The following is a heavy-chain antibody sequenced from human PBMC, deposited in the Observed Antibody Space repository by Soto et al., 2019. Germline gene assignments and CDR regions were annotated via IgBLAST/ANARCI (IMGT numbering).Heavy chain of an antibody. Sequence: QVQLVQSGAEVNKPGASVKVSCKASGYTFTSYGISWVRQAPGQGLEWMGWISIYNGNTNYAQKPQGRATMTTDTSTSTAYMELRSLRSDDTAVYYCARDVRSHDYGHYYYGMDVWGQGTTVTVSS. CDR3: ARDVRSHDYGHYYYGMDV. CDR1: GYTFTSYG. J-gene: IGHJ6*02. D-gene: IGHD4-17*01. CDR2: ISIYNGNT. V-gene: IGHV1-18*01.